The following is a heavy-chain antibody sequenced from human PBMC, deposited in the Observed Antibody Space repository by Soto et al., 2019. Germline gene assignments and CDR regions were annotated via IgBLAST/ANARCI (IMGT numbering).Heavy chain of an antibody. J-gene: IGHJ4*02. Sequence: QVQLSQFGAEVKKPGASVKVSCKASGYSFTNFHIHWVRQAPGQGLEWMGMIDPSGGITRDAQRLKGRITMTRDASTSTVYMELRSLKAEDTAVYYCARDVIGQDNYETIGYYFDHWGQGTLVTVSS. CDR2: IDPSGGIT. CDR3: ARDVIGQDNYETIGYYFDH. V-gene: IGHV1-46*01. CDR1: GYSFTNFH. D-gene: IGHD3-22*01.